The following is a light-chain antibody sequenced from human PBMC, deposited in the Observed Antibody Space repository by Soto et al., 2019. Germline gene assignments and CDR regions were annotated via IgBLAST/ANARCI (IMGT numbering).Light chain of an antibody. J-gene: IGLJ3*02. Sequence: QSVLTQPPSVSGAPGQRVTISCSGSSSNIGNNAVNWYQQLPGKAPRLLIHFNDLVPSGMSARFSDSKSGTSASLAISGLQSDDEADYYCAAWDDSLNGPVFGGGTKVTVL. CDR2: FND. V-gene: IGLV1-36*01. CDR3: AAWDDSLNGPV. CDR1: SSNIGNNA.